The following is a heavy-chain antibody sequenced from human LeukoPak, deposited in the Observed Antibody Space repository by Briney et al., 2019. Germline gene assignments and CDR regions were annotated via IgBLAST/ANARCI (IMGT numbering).Heavy chain of an antibody. V-gene: IGHV3-13*01. CDR1: GFTFSSYD. J-gene: IGHJ6*02. D-gene: IGHD2-2*01. Sequence: LSGGSPRLSCAASGFTFSSYDMPWVRQATGKGLEWVSAIGTAGDTYYPGSVKGRFTISRENAKNSLYLQMNSLRAGDTAVYYCARFLDCSSTSCYDYGMDVWGQGTTVTVSS. CDR2: IGTAGDT. CDR3: ARFLDCSSTSCYDYGMDV.